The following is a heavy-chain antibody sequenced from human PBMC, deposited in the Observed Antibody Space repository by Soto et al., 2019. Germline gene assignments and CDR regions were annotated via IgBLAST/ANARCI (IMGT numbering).Heavy chain of an antibody. CDR2: IFYLGSS. CDR3: ARHSLALRKNNWFDP. Sequence: PSETLSVTCTVSGDSIISSDFYWGWVRHPPGKGLEWIGSIFYLGSSYYNPSLKSRVTMSVDTSKNQFSLRLRSVTAADTALYFCARHSLALRKNNWFDPWGQGIMVTVSS. D-gene: IGHD3-3*02. CDR1: GDSIISSDFY. V-gene: IGHV4-39*01. J-gene: IGHJ5*02.